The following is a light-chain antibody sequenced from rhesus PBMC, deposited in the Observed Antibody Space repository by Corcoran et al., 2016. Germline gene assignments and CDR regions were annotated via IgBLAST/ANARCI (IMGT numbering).Light chain of an antibody. CDR1: QSVSSR. Sequence: EIVMTQSPATLSLSPGERATLSCRASQSVSSRVAWYQQKPGQAPRLLIYAQSRGATGIPGRFSGSGSGTEFTLTISGLGPEDGGVCYCQPDYRWPPLTFGGGTKVEVK. CDR3: QPDYRWPPLT. CDR2: AQS. V-gene: IGKV3-42*01. J-gene: IGKJ4*01.